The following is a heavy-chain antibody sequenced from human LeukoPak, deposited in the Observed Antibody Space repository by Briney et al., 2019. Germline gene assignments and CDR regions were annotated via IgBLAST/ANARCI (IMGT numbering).Heavy chain of an antibody. V-gene: IGHV3-30*04. D-gene: IGHD6-13*01. CDR1: GFTFSSYA. CDR2: ISYDGSNK. Sequence: PGGSLRLSCAASGFTFSSYAMHWVRQAPGKGLEWVAVISYDGSNKYYADSVKGRFTISRDNSKNTLYLQMNSLRAEDTAVYYCARGHYSSSWIPLDYWGRGTLVTVSS. J-gene: IGHJ4*02. CDR3: ARGHYSSSWIPLDY.